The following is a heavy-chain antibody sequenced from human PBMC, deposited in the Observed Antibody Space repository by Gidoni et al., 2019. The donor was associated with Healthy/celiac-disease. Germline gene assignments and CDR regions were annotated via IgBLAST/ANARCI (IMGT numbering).Heavy chain of an antibody. CDR2: FVPEGGET. D-gene: IGHD7-27*01. CDR1: GYTLTELS. Sequence: QVQLVQSGDEVKKPGASVTVSCKVCGYTLTELSMHWVRQAPGKGLEWKGGFVPEGGETIYAQKFQGRVTMTEDTSTDTAYMELSSLRSEDTAVYYCATGGLGRSYYYYGMDVWGQGTTVTVSS. V-gene: IGHV1-24*01. J-gene: IGHJ6*02. CDR3: ATGGLGRSYYYYGMDV.